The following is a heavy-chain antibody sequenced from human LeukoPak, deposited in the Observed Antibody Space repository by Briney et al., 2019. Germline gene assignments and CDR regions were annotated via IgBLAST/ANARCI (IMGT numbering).Heavy chain of an antibody. V-gene: IGHV1-69*01. D-gene: IGHD3-16*02. Sequence: SVKVSCKASGGTFSSYAISWVRQAPGQGLEWMGGIIPIFGTANYAQKFQGRVTITADESASTAYMELSSLRSEDTAVYYCALTLDYDYVWGSYRRFDYWGQGTLVTVSS. CDR1: GGTFSSYA. CDR3: ALTLDYDYVWGSYRRFDY. CDR2: IIPIFGTA. J-gene: IGHJ4*02.